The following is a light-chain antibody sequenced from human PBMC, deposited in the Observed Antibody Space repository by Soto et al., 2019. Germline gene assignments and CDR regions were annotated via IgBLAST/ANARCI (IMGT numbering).Light chain of an antibody. CDR1: QSLGDY. Sequence: ELLLTQSPATLSLSPGQRATLSCRASQSLGDYLAWYQQKPGQAPRLLIYDASNRATGIPARFSGGGSGTDFTLPISSLEPEDFAVYYGQQRGTFGQGTKLEIK. V-gene: IGKV3-11*01. J-gene: IGKJ2*01. CDR3: QQRGT. CDR2: DAS.